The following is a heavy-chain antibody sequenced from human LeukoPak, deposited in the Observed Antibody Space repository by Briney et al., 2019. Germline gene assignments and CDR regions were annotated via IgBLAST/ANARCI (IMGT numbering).Heavy chain of an antibody. D-gene: IGHD3-3*02. J-gene: IGHJ4*02. CDR1: GGSISTYY. CDR3: ARTGISGPDY. V-gene: IGHV4-59*01. CDR2: IYCSGST. Sequence: SETLSLTCTVSGGSISTYYWSWIRQPPGKGLEWIGYIYCSGSTNYNPSLKSRVTISVDTSKNQFSLKLSSVTAADTAVYYCARTGISGPDYWGQGTLVTVSS.